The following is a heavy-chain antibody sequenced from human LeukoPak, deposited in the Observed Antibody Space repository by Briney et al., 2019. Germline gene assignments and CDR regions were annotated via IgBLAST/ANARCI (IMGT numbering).Heavy chain of an antibody. D-gene: IGHD5-24*01. V-gene: IGHV4-39*01. CDR1: GGSISSSSYY. J-gene: IGHJ4*02. CDR3: ARLPFAWDGFNHFDS. CDR2: IYYSGST. Sequence: SSETLSLTCTVSGGSISSSSYYWGWIRQPPGKGLEWIGSIYYSGSTYYNPSLKSRVTISVDTSKNQFSLKLSSVTAADTAVFYCARLPFAWDGFNHFDSWGQGTLVSVSS.